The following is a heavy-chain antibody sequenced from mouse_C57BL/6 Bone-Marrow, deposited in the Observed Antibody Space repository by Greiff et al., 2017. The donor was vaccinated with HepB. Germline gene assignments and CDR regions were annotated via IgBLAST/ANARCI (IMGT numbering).Heavy chain of an antibody. CDR3: ARYGVYDEGWYFDV. CDR2: IRNKANGYTT. V-gene: IGHV7-3*01. CDR1: GFTFTDYY. Sequence: DVQLQESGGGLVQPGGSLSLSCAASGFTFTDYYMSWVRQPPGKALEWLGFIRNKANGYTTEYSASVKGRFTISRDNSQSILYLQMNALRAEDSATYYCARYGVYDEGWYFDVWGTGTTVTVSS. J-gene: IGHJ1*03. D-gene: IGHD2-12*01.